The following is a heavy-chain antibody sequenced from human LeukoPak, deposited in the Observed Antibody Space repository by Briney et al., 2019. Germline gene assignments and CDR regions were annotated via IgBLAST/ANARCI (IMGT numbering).Heavy chain of an antibody. D-gene: IGHD4-17*01. CDR1: GYTFTDYY. CDR2: INPDSGDT. CDR3: AVNTVTSDYFDY. Sequence: ASVKVSCKASGYTFTDYYMHWVRQAPGQGLEWMGWINPDSGDTNYAQKFQGRVTMTRDTSISTAYMELSRLRSDDTAVYYCAVNTVTSDYFDYWGQGTLVTVSS. J-gene: IGHJ4*02. V-gene: IGHV1-2*02.